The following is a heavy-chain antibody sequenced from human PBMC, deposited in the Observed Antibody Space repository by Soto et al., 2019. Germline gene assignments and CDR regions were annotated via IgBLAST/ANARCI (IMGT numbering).Heavy chain of an antibody. Sequence: GASVKVSCKASGYTFSSFAIHWVRQAPGQRLEWMGWINAGNGDTKYSQKFQGRVTIARDTAAGTAHMELGSLTFEDTAVYYCARKVGASAYWGQGTLVTVSS. J-gene: IGHJ4*02. V-gene: IGHV1-3*01. CDR1: GYTFSSFA. D-gene: IGHD1-26*01. CDR3: ARKVGASAY. CDR2: INAGNGDT.